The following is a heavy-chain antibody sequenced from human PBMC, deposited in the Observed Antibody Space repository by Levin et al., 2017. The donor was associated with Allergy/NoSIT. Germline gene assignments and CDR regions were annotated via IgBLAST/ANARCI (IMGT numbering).Heavy chain of an antibody. V-gene: IGHV1-69*13. J-gene: IGHJ4*02. CDR1: GGTFSSYA. CDR2: IIPIFGTA. CDR3: ARGGYGSGSYYNPYFDY. Sequence: SVKVSCKASGGTFSSYAISWVRQAPGQGLEWMGGIIPIFGTANYAQKFQGRVTITADESTSTAYMELSSLRSEDTAVYYCARGGYGSGSYYNPYFDYWGQGTLVTVSS. D-gene: IGHD3-10*01.